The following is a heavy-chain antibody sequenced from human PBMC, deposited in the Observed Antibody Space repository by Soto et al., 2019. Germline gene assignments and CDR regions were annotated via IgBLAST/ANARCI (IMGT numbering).Heavy chain of an antibody. J-gene: IGHJ6*03. V-gene: IGHV4-4*02. CDR1: SGSISSSNW. D-gene: IGHD4-17*01. CDR3: ARETTVTTHYYYYYYMDV. Sequence: PSETLSLTCAVSSGSISSSNWWSWVRQPPGKGLEWIGEIYHSGSTNYNPSLKSRVTISVDKSKNQFSLKLSSVTAADTAVYYCARETTVTTHYYYYYYMDVWGKGTTVTVS. CDR2: IYHSGST.